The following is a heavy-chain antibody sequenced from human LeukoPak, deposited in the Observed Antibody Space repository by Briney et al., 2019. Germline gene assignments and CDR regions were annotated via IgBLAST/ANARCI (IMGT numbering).Heavy chain of an antibody. CDR2: INPNRGVT. J-gene: IGHJ5*02. CDR1: GYTFTGHD. D-gene: IGHD6-19*01. Sequence: ASVKGSCKASGYTFTGHDMHWGRQAPGQGLEWMGWINPNRGVTNDAQKFQVRFSMTGDTSISTSYMEMSSLSSDDPAVSYCARVGSSGWDTFEQSPTWGQGTLVNVSS. CDR3: ARVGSSGWDTFEQSPT. V-gene: IGHV1-2*02.